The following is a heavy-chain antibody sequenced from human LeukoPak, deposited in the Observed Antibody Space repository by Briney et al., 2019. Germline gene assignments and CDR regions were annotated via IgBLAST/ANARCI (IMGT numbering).Heavy chain of an antibody. J-gene: IGHJ4*02. CDR2: IDWDDDK. CDR3: ARWGRSGLDY. D-gene: IGHD3-22*01. Sequence: SGPALVKPTQTLTLTCTFSGFSLSTSGMRVSWIRQPPGKALEWLARIDWDDDKFYSTSLKTRLTISKDTSKNQVVITMTNMDPVDTATYYCARWGRSGLDYWGQGTLVTVSS. V-gene: IGHV2-70*04. CDR1: GFSLSTSGMR.